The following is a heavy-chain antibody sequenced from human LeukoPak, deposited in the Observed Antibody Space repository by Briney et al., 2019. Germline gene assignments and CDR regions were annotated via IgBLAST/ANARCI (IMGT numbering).Heavy chain of an antibody. Sequence: PGGSLRLSCAASGFTFSSYAMSWVRQAPGKGLEWVSAISGSGGSAYYADSVKGRFTISRDNSKNTLYLQMNSLKTEDTAVYYCTTEDIVVVVAATDYWGQGTLVTVSS. D-gene: IGHD2-15*01. CDR1: GFTFSSYA. CDR3: TTEDIVVVVAATDY. CDR2: ISGSGGSA. V-gene: IGHV3-23*01. J-gene: IGHJ4*02.